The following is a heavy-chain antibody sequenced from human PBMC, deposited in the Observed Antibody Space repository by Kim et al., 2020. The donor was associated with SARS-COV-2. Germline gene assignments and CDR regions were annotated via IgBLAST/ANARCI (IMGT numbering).Heavy chain of an antibody. Sequence: GGSLRLSCAASGFAFSTYSLHWVRQAPGKGLEWVAVIFADGGYISYAASVRGRFTISRDTSKSTLSLQMNSLRVEDTAMYYCAGEATGAAHLGHYAMDV. CDR1: GFAFSTYS. CDR2: IFADGGYI. CDR3: AGEATGAAHLGHYAMDV. J-gene: IGHJ6*01. D-gene: IGHD1-26*01. V-gene: IGHV3-30*04.